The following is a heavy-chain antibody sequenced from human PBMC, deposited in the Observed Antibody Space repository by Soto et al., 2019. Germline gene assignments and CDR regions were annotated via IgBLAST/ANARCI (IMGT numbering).Heavy chain of an antibody. CDR1: GFTFSSYT. CDR3: AKPTDYNWNDY. J-gene: IGHJ4*02. D-gene: IGHD1-20*01. V-gene: IGHV3-23*01. Sequence: GGSLRLSCAASGFTFSSYTMSWVRQAPGKGLEWISAVSGSGGSTYYADSVKGRFTISRDNSKDTLYLQMNNLRAEDTAVYYCAKPTDYNWNDYWGQGTLVTVS. CDR2: VSGSGGST.